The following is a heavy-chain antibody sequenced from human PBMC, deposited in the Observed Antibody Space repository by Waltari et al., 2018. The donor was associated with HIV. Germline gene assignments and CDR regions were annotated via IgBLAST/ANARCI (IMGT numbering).Heavy chain of an antibody. CDR1: GFIFDNYW. V-gene: IGHV3-74*01. D-gene: IGHD2-21*01. CDR3: TRIYFYWSHFDF. CDR2: GNSDGTTT. Sequence: EVQLVESGGGSIQSGGSLRLSCAAYGFIFDNYWRHWVRQAPGNGLMWVARGNSDGTTTNYADSVKGRFTISRDNAHNTVHLQMNGLRVEDTAVYLCTRIYFYWSHFDFWGQGALVTVSS. J-gene: IGHJ4*02.